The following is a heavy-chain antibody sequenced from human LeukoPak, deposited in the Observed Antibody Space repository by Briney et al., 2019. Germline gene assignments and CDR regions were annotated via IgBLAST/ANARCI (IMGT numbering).Heavy chain of an antibody. D-gene: IGHD6-13*01. V-gene: IGHV3-53*01. J-gene: IGHJ4*02. CDR2: IYSGGST. CDR3: ARGLSSSWPSVDY. CDR1: GFTVSNNY. Sequence: GGSLRLSCAASGFTVSNNYMNWVRQAPGKGLEWVSAIYSGGSTYYADSVKGRFTISRDNSKNTLYLQMNSLRAEDTAVYYCARGLSSSWPSVDYWGQGTLVTVSS.